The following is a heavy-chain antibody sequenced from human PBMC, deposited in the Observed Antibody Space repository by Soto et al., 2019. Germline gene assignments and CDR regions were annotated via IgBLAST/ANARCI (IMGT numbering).Heavy chain of an antibody. CDR1: GFTFSSYS. V-gene: IGHV3-21*01. CDR2: ISSSSSYI. Sequence: GGSLRLSCAASGFTFSSYSMNWVRQAPGKGLEWVSSISSSSSYIYYADSVKGRFTISRDNAKNSLYLQMNSLRAEDTAVYYCARWLQLSGIDYWGQGTLVTVSS. D-gene: IGHD5-12*01. CDR3: ARWLQLSGIDY. J-gene: IGHJ4*02.